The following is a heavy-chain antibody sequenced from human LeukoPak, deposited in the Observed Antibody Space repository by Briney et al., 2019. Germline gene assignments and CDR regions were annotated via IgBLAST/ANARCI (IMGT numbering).Heavy chain of an antibody. Sequence: PSETLSLTCTVSGGSISSSSYYWGWIRQPPGKGLDWIGSIYYSGSTYYNPSLKSRVTISVDTSKNQFSLKLSSVTAADTAVYYCASLIPYSSRINDYWGQGTLVTVSS. CDR1: GGSISSSSYY. CDR3: ASLIPYSSRINDY. CDR2: IYYSGST. J-gene: IGHJ4*02. V-gene: IGHV4-39*01. D-gene: IGHD6-13*01.